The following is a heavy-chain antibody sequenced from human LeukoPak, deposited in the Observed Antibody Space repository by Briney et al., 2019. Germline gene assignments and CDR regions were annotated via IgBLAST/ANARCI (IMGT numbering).Heavy chain of an antibody. J-gene: IGHJ4*02. Sequence: GGSLRLFCAASGFTVSSYSMNWVRHAAGKGLEWVSAISSSSSYIYYADSVKGRFTISRDNSKNSLYLQMNSLRAEDTAVYYCAREPVTGSVYCGQATLVTVSS. CDR3: AREPVTGSVY. CDR1: GFTVSSYS. D-gene: IGHD4-17*01. CDR2: ISSSSSYI. V-gene: IGHV3-21*01.